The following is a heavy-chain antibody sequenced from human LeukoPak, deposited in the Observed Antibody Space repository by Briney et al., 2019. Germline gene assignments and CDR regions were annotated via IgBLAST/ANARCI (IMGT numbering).Heavy chain of an antibody. V-gene: IGHV1-18*01. J-gene: IGHJ6*03. CDR2: ISAYNGNT. CDR1: GYTFTSYG. Sequence: ASVKVSCKASGYTFTSYGISWVRQAPGQGLEWMGRISAYNGNTNYAQKLQGRVTMTTDTSTSTAYMELRSLRSDDTAVYYCAREGYCSGGSCYLGLYYYYYYMDVWGKGTTVTISS. D-gene: IGHD2-15*01. CDR3: AREGYCSGGSCYLGLYYYYYYMDV.